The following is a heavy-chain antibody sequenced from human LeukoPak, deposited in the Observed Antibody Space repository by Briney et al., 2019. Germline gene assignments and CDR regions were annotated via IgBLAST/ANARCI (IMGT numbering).Heavy chain of an antibody. CDR2: IIPMFGTA. CDR1: GGTFSSYA. D-gene: IGHD1-26*01. V-gene: IGHV1-69*13. Sequence: ASVKVSCKASGGTFSSYAISWVRQAPGQGLEWMGGIIPMFGTAKCAQKFQGRVTITADESTSTVYMELSSLRSEDTAVYYCASSNGPVGAIDQDSYYYYYYMDVWGKGTTVTVSS. CDR3: ASSNGPVGAIDQDSYYYYYYMDV. J-gene: IGHJ6*03.